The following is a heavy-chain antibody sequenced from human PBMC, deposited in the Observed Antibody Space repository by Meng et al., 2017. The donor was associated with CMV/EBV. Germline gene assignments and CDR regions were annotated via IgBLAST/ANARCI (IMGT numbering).Heavy chain of an antibody. D-gene: IGHD3-3*01. CDR3: ARAGVPYDSSHYYGVDV. CDR1: GFTFSSYS. J-gene: IGHJ6*02. CDR2: ISSSSSYI. V-gene: IGHV3-21*01. Sequence: ESLKISCAASGFTFSSYSMNWVRQAPGKGLEWVSSISSSSSYIYYADSVKGRFTISRDNAKNSLYLQMNSLRAEDTAVYYCARAGVPYDSSHYYGVDVWGQGTTVTVSS.